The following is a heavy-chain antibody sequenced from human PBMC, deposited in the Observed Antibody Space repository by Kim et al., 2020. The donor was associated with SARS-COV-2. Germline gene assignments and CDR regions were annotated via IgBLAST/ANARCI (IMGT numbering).Heavy chain of an antibody. D-gene: IGHD6-13*01. CDR1: GGSISSGGYY. Sequence: SETLSLTCTVSGGSISSGGYYWSWIRQHPGKGLEWIGYIYYSGSTYYNPSLKSRVTISVDTSKNQFSLKLSSVTAADTAVYYCARDPGIAAAGIWFDPWGQGTLVTVSS. CDR2: IYYSGST. CDR3: ARDPGIAAAGIWFDP. J-gene: IGHJ5*02. V-gene: IGHV4-31*03.